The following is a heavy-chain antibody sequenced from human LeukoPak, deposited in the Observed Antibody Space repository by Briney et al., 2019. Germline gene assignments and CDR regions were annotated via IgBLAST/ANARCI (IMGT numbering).Heavy chain of an antibody. Sequence: GGSLRLSCAASGFTFSDYWMTWVRQAPGKGLEWVANIKQDGSEKFYVDSVKGRFTISRDNAKNSVFLQINSLRDEDTAVYYCAIMTTYYDSSAYYPFQHWGQGTLVTVSS. D-gene: IGHD3-22*01. CDR3: AIMTTYYDSSAYYPFQH. CDR1: GFTFSDYW. V-gene: IGHV3-7*01. CDR2: IKQDGSEK. J-gene: IGHJ1*01.